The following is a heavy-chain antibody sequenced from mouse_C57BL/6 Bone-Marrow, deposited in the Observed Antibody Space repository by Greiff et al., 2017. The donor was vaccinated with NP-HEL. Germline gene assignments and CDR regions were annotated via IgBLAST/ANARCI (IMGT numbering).Heavy chain of an antibody. CDR2: FYPGNSDT. J-gene: IGHJ3*01. D-gene: IGHD1-1*01. CDR3: TRSITTVVARAY. Sequence: EVQLQQSGTVLARPGASVKMSCKTSGYTFTSYWMHWVKQRPGQGLEWIGAFYPGNSDTSYNQKFKGKATLTAVTSASPAYMELSSLTNEDSAVYSCTRSITTVVARAYWGQGTLVTVSA. CDR1: GYTFTSYW. V-gene: IGHV1-5*01.